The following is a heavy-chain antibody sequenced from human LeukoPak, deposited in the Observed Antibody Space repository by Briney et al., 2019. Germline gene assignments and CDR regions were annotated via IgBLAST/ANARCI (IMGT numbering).Heavy chain of an antibody. Sequence: GGSLRLSCAASGFTFSSYGMHWVRQAPGKGLEWVAFIRYDGTNKYYADSVKGRFTISRDNSKNTLYLQMYSLRPEDTAVYYCAKDYCSSTSCYLRMDVWGKGTTVTISS. CDR2: IRYDGTNK. D-gene: IGHD2-2*01. CDR1: GFTFSSYG. CDR3: AKDYCSSTSCYLRMDV. J-gene: IGHJ6*03. V-gene: IGHV3-30*02.